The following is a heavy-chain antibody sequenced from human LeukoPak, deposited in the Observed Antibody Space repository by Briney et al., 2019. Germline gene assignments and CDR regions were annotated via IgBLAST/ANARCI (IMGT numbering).Heavy chain of an antibody. CDR1: GFTFSSYG. CDR3: ARDVGNFGSGSSYFDS. D-gene: IGHD3-10*01. J-gene: IGHJ4*02. V-gene: IGHV3-33*01. CDR2: IWYDGSNK. Sequence: PGGSLRLSCAASGFTFSSYGMHWVRQAPGKGLEWVAVIWYDGSNKYYADSVKGRFTISRDNSKNTLYLQMNSLRAEDTAVYYCARDVGNFGSGSSYFDSWGQGTLVTVSS.